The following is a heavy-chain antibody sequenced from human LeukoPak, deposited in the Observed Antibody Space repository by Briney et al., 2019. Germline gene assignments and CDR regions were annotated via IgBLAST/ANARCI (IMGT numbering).Heavy chain of an antibody. CDR1: GGSISSYY. Sequence: EPSVTLSLTCTVSGGSISSYYWSWIRQPPGKGLEWIGYIYYSGSTNYNPSLKSRVTISVDTSKNQFSLKLSSVTAADTAVYYCARLEVVPAASNNWFDPWGQGTLVTVSS. J-gene: IGHJ5*02. D-gene: IGHD2-2*01. CDR2: IYYSGST. V-gene: IGHV4-59*08. CDR3: ARLEVVPAASNNWFDP.